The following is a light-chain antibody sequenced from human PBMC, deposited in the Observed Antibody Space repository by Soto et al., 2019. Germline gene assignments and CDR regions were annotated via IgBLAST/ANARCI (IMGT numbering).Light chain of an antibody. CDR2: GAS. Sequence: EIVMTQSPATLSVSPGERATLSCRASQSVSSNLAWYQQKPGQAPRRLMYGASTRATGIPARFSGSGSGTESTLTISSLQSEDFAIYYCQQHHDWPYTFGQGTKLEL. V-gene: IGKV3-15*01. CDR3: QQHHDWPYT. CDR1: QSVSSN. J-gene: IGKJ2*01.